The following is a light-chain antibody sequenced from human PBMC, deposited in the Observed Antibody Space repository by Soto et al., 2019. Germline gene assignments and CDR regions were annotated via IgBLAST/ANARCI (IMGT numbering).Light chain of an antibody. CDR3: QQRSNWPHT. CDR2: DAS. J-gene: IGKJ1*01. Sequence: EIVMTQSPATLSVSPRGRATLSCRASQSISDTLAWYQKKPGQAPRILIYDASNRATGIPARFSGSGSGTDFNLTIRSLETEDCAVYDGQQRSNWPHTVCQGTKVDIK. CDR1: QSISDT. V-gene: IGKV3-11*01.